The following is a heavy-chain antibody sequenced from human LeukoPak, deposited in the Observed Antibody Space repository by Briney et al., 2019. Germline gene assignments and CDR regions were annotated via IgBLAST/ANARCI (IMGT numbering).Heavy chain of an antibody. CDR2: INPNIGGT. J-gene: IGHJ6*03. D-gene: IGHD3-10*01. Sequence: GATVKVSCKASGYTFTGYYMHWVRQAPGQGPEWMGWINPNIGGTNYAQKFRGRVSLTRDTSTSTAYMELNSLRSDDTAVYYCARCGSGTDLYDYYFMDVWGKGTTVTVSS. CDR3: ARCGSGTDLYDYYFMDV. CDR1: GYTFTGYY. V-gene: IGHV1-2*02.